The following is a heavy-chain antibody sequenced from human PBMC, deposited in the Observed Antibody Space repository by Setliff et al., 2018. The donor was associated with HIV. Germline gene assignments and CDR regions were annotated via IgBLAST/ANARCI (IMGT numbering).Heavy chain of an antibody. CDR1: GGSISRYY. V-gene: IGHV4-4*09. CDR3: ARPIPYGLDWYFDL. CDR2: MHSSGST. J-gene: IGHJ2*01. D-gene: IGHD4-17*01. Sequence: SETLSLTCTVSGGSISRYYWSWIRQSPGKGLEFIGYMHSSGSTNYNPSLETRVTLSVDTSKSQFSLKLTSVTASDTAMYYCARPIPYGLDWYFDLWGRGTLVTVPQ.